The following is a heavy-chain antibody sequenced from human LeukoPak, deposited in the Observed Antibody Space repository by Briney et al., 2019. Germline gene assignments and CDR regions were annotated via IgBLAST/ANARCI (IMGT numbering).Heavy chain of an antibody. J-gene: IGHJ4*02. CDR1: GGTFSSYA. V-gene: IGHV1-69*01. D-gene: IGHD5-24*01. CDR2: IIPIFGTA. CDR3: ARLGDGHNLRYFDY. Sequence: GASVKVSCKASGGTFSSYAISWVRQAPGQGLEWMGGIIPIFGTANYAQKFQGRVTITADESTSTAYMELSSLRSEDTAVYYCARLGDGHNLRYFDYWGQGTLATVSS.